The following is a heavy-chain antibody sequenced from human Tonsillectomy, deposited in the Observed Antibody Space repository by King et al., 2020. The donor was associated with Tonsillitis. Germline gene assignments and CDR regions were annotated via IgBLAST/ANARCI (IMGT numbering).Heavy chain of an antibody. Sequence: VQLVESGGGLVKPGGSLRLSCAASGFSFGSYSMNWVRQAPGTGLEWVSSISSSSSYIYYADSVKGRFTISRDNAKNSLYLQMNSLRAADTAVYYCARGTIGYCSGGTCYSGNWFDPWGQGTLVTVSS. CDR3: ARGTIGYCSGGTCYSGNWFDP. V-gene: IGHV3-21*01. D-gene: IGHD2-15*01. CDR2: ISSSSSYI. J-gene: IGHJ5*02. CDR1: GFSFGSYS.